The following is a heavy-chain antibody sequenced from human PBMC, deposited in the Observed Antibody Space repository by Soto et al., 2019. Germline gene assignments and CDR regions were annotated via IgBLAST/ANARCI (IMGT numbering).Heavy chain of an antibody. V-gene: IGHV3-30*18. D-gene: IGHD1-26*01. J-gene: IGHJ4*02. Sequence: QVQLVESGGGGVQPGRSLRLSCAASGFTFSSYGMHWVRQDPGKGLEWVAVISYDGSNKYYADSVKGRFTISRDNSQNTLYLQMNSLRAEDTAVYYCANGRLRWELRGPRYYVDYWGQGTLVTVSS. CDR3: ANGRLRWELRGPRYYVDY. CDR1: GFTFSSYG. CDR2: ISYDGSNK.